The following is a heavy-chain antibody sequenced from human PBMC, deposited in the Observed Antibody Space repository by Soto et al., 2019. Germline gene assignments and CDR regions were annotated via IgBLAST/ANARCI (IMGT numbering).Heavy chain of an antibody. CDR2: IKIKTDGGTT. V-gene: IGHV3-15*01. D-gene: IGHD3-3*01. CDR1: GFPFSNAW. Sequence: GGSLRLSCAASGFPFSNAWMSWVRQSPGKGLEWVGRIKIKTDGGTTDYAAPVKGRFTISRDDSKTTLYLKMNSLKNAETAVYYCTTEAGDFWNGYGRWFDVWGQGTSVTVSS. J-gene: IGHJ5*02. CDR3: TTEAGDFWNGYGRWFDV.